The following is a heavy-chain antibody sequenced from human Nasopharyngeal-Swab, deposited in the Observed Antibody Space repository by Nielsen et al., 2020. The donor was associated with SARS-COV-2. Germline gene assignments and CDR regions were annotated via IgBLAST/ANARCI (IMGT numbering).Heavy chain of an antibody. CDR3: ARIRRQQLANGVGWFDP. CDR2: IDWDDDK. CDR1: GFSRSTSGMC. J-gene: IGHJ5*02. Sequence: SGPTLVKPTQTLTLTCTFSGFSRSTSGMCVSWIRQPPGKALEWLALIDWDDDKYYSTSLKTRLTISKDTSKNQVVLTMTNMDPVDTATYYCARIRRQQLANGVGWFDPWGQGTLVTVSS. V-gene: IGHV2-70*01. D-gene: IGHD6-13*01.